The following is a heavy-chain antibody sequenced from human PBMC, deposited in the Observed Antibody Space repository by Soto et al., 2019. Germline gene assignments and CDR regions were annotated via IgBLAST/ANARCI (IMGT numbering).Heavy chain of an antibody. CDR2: IYYSGST. D-gene: IGHD3-22*01. J-gene: IGHJ2*01. CDR1: GGSISSGGYY. Sequence: QVRLQESGPGLVKPSQTLSLTCTVSGGSISSGGYYWSWIRQHPGKGLEWIGYIYYSGSTYYNPSLKSRVTISVDTSKNQFSLKLSSVTAADTAVYYCARDRDGSGYYSWYFDLWGRGTLVTVSS. V-gene: IGHV4-31*03. CDR3: ARDRDGSGYYSWYFDL.